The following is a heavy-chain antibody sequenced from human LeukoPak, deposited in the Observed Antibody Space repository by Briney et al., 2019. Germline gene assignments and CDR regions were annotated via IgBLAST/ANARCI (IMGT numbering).Heavy chain of an antibody. V-gene: IGHV3-11*05. CDR1: GFSFSDYY. J-gene: IGHJ4*02. CDR2: ISSSSSYT. Sequence: GESLRLSCAASGFSFSDYYMSWIRQAPGKGLEWVSYISSSSSYTDYADSVKGRFTISRDNAKNSLYLQMNSLRAEDTAVYYCAREVYSYFNYWGQGTLVTVSS. CDR3: AREVYSYFNY. D-gene: IGHD4-11*01.